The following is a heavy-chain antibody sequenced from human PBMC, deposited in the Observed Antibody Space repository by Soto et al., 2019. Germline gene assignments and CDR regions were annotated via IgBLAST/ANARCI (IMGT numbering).Heavy chain of an antibody. CDR2: INHSGST. D-gene: IGHD3-3*01. V-gene: IGHV4-34*01. CDR1: GGSFSGYY. Sequence: SETLSLTCAVYGGSFSGYYWSWIRQPPGKGLEWIGEINHSGSTNYNPSLKSRVTISVDTSKNQFSLKLSSVTAADTAVYYCARGRGLEPRLRFLEWSVYYGMDVWGQGTTVTVSS. CDR3: ARGRGLEPRLRFLEWSVYYGMDV. J-gene: IGHJ6*02.